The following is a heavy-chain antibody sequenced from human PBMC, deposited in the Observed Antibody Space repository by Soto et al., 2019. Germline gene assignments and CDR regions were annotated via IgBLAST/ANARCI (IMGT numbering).Heavy chain of an antibody. CDR1: GYTFTDYY. CDR2: INPNSGGT. V-gene: IGHV1-2*02. CDR3: ARDQSPSSGWPGMDV. J-gene: IGHJ6*02. D-gene: IGHD6-19*01. Sequence: QVQLVQSGAEVKKPGASVKVSCKASGYTFTDYYMHWVRQAPGQGLEWMGWINPNSGGTNYEQKFQGRVTMTRDKSISTANMELNRQRSDDTAVYYCARDQSPSSGWPGMDVWGQGTTVTVSS.